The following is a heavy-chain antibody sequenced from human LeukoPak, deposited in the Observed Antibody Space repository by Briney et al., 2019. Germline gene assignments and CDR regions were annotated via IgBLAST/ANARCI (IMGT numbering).Heavy chain of an antibody. D-gene: IGHD3-22*01. J-gene: IGHJ4*02. Sequence: TGGSLRLSCAASGFTFSSYAMSWVRQAPGKGLEWVSAISGSGGSTHYADSVKGRFTISRDNSKNTLYLQMNSLRAEDTAVYYCAKAEDSSGYYYPDYWGQGTLVTVSS. CDR1: GFTFSSYA. CDR3: AKAEDSSGYYYPDY. V-gene: IGHV3-23*01. CDR2: ISGSGGST.